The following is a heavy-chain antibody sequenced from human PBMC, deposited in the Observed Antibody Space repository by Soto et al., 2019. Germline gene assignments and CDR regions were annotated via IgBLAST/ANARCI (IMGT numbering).Heavy chain of an antibody. D-gene: IGHD2-8*01. CDR2: ISSSSSYI. Sequence: EVQLVESGRGLVKPGGSLRLSCAASGFTFSSYSMNWVRQAPGKGLEWVSFISSSSSYIYYADSVKGRFTISRDDAENSLYLQMNSLRAEDAAVYFCARVNGPNYFDYWGQGTLVTVSS. CDR3: ARVNGPNYFDY. CDR1: GFTFSSYS. V-gene: IGHV3-21*01. J-gene: IGHJ4*02.